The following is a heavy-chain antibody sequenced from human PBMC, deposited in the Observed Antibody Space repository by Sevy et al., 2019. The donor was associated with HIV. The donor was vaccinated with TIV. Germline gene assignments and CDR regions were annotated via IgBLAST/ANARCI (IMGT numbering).Heavy chain of an antibody. J-gene: IGHJ3*02. V-gene: IGHV5-51*01. CDR2: IYPGHSDT. CDR1: GYSFTSYW. CDR3: ARLVSFRFRWELVNEAKWKQPAFDI. D-gene: IGHD1-26*01. Sequence: GQSLKISCKGSGYSFTSYWIGWVRQMPGKGLEWMGIIYPGHSDTRNSPSFQGQVTISADKSISTAYLQWSSLKASDTAMYYCARLVSFRFRWELVNEAKWKQPAFDIWGQGTAVTVSS.